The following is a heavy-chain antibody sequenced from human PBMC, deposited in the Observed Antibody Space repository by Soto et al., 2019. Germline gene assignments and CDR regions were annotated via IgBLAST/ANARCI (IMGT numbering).Heavy chain of an antibody. CDR3: ARSSSGFYYYYGMDV. Sequence: GQSLKISCMGSRYSFTIYWNSWVRQLPVKGSEWMGLIYPSDSYTNYSPSFQGHVTISADKSISSAYLQWSRLKASDTAMYYCARSSSGFYYYYGMDVWAQGSTVTVCS. J-gene: IGHJ6*02. CDR1: RYSFTIYW. V-gene: IGHV5-10-1*01. CDR2: IYPSDSYT. D-gene: IGHD6-6*01.